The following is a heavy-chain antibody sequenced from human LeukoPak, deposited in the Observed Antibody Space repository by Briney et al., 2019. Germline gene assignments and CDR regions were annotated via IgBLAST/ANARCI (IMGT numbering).Heavy chain of an antibody. CDR2: ISAYNGNT. V-gene: IGHV1-18*01. J-gene: IGHJ1*01. CDR1: GYTFTSYG. D-gene: IGHD2-15*01. Sequence: ASVKVSCKASGYTFTSYGISWVRQAPGQGLEWMGWISAYNGNTNYAQKLQGRVTMTTDTSTNTAYMELRSLRSDDTAVYYCARGRYCSGGSCHNLPSEYFQHWGQGTLVTVSS. CDR3: ARGRYCSGGSCHNLPSEYFQH.